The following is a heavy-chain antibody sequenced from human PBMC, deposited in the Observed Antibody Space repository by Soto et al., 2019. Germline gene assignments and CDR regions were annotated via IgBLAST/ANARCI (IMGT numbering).Heavy chain of an antibody. J-gene: IGHJ4*02. Sequence: SETLSLTCTVSVGTISSYYWSWIRQPPGKGREWIGYIYYSGSTNYNPPLKSRVTISVDTSNNQFSLKLSSVTAADTAVYYCARQAGSFDYWGQGTLVTV. CDR3: ARQAGSFDY. CDR1: VGTISSYY. V-gene: IGHV4-59*08. CDR2: IYYSGST.